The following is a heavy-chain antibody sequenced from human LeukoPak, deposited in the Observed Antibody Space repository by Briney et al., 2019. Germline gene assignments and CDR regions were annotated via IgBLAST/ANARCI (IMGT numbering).Heavy chain of an antibody. CDR3: ARLGSYHYFDY. CDR1: GYTFTSYA. V-gene: IGHV1-3*01. Sequence: ASVKVSCKASGYTFTSYAMHWVRQAPGQRLEWMGWINAGNGNTKYSQKFQGKVTITRDTSASTAYMELSSLRSEDTAVYYCARLGSYHYFDYWGQGTLVTVSS. CDR2: INAGNGNT. J-gene: IGHJ4*02. D-gene: IGHD1-26*01.